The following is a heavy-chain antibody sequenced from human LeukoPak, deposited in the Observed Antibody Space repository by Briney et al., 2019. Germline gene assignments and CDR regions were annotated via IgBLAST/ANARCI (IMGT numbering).Heavy chain of an antibody. CDR1: GYSISSGYY. CDR2: IYHSGST. J-gene: IGHJ6*04. CDR3: ARSGGDYVSYYYGMDV. D-gene: IGHD4-17*01. Sequence: SETLSLTCAVSGYSISSGYYWGWIRQPPGKGLEWIGSIYHSGSTYYNPSLKSRVTISVDTSKNQFSLKLSSVTAADTAVYYCARSGGDYVSYYYGMDVWGKGTTVTVSS. V-gene: IGHV4-38-2*01.